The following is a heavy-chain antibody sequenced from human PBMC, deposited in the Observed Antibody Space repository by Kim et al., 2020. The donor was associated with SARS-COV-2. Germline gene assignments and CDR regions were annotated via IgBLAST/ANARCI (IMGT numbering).Heavy chain of an antibody. J-gene: IGHJ6*02. D-gene: IGHD3-10*01. CDR3: ASLLSIQTYGSGSYHYYYGMDV. V-gene: IGHV3-48*04. Sequence: GGSLRLSCAASGFTFSSYSMNWVRQAPGKGLEWVSYISSSSSTIYYADSVKGRFTISRDNAKNSLYLQMNSLRAEDTAVYYCASLLSIQTYGSGSYHYYYGMDVGGQGTTVTVSS. CDR1: GFTFSSYS. CDR2: ISSSSSTI.